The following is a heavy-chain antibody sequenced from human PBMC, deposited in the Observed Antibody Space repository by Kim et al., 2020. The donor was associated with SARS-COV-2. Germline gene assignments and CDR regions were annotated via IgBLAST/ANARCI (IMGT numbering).Heavy chain of an antibody. CDR1: GFSFSAYA. J-gene: IGHJ4*02. V-gene: IGHV3-23*01. CDR2: VSGSGTNT. Sequence: GGSPRLSCGTSGFSFSAYAMTWVRQAPGKGLEWVSSVSGSGTNTWYADPVRGRLTISRDNSKNTLYLLLSDLRAEDTALYYCVRVEQWQVFHHWGQGIL. D-gene: IGHD6-19*01. CDR3: VRVEQWQVFHH.